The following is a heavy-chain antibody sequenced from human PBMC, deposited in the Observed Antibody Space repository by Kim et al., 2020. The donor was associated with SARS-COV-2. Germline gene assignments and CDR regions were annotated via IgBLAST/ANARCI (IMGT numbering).Heavy chain of an antibody. CDR3: AREGSSGWYVRRWFDP. D-gene: IGHD6-19*01. V-gene: IGHV3-30-3*01. CDR1: EFTFSRYA. Sequence: GGSLRLSCAASEFTFSRYAMHWVRQAPGKGPEWVALISYDGSSRYYADSVKGRFTISRDNSKNTLYLQMNSLRPEDTAVYYCAREGSSGWYVRRWFDPWGQGTLVNVSS. J-gene: IGHJ5*02. CDR2: ISYDGSSR.